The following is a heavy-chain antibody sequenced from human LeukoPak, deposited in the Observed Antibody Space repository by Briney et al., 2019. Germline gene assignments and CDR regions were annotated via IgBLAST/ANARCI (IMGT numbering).Heavy chain of an antibody. D-gene: IGHD5-24*01. CDR2: IIPIFGTA. V-gene: IGHV1-69*05. Sequence: SVKVSCKASGGTFSSYAISWVRQAPGQGLEWMGGIIPIFGTANYAQKFQGRVTITTDESTSTAYMELSSLRSEDTAVYYCARPRDGYKTDAFDIWAKGQWSPSLQ. CDR1: GGTFSSYA. CDR3: ARPRDGYKTDAFDI. J-gene: IGHJ3*02.